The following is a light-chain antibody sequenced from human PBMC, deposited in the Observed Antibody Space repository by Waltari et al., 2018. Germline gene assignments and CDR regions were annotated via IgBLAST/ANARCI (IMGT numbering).Light chain of an antibody. CDR2: EVS. Sequence: QSALTQPASVSGSPGQSITISCTGTGSAVGGYKYVSWYQQHPGKAPKFMIYEVSNRPSGVSNRFSGSKSGNTASLTISGLQAEDEADYYCSSYTSSNTVIFGGGTKLTVL. V-gene: IGLV2-14*01. CDR1: GSAVGGYKY. CDR3: SSYTSSNTVI. J-gene: IGLJ2*01.